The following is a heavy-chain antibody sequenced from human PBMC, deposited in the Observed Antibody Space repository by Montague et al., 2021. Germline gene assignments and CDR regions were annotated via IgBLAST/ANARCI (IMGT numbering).Heavy chain of an antibody. CDR3: ASSSRGRGLQSYFDY. D-gene: IGHD5-24*01. CDR2: NYYSVNS. J-gene: IGHJ4*02. Sequence: SETLSLTCTVSGGSISSSSYYWGWLRPPPGQELNCIGNNYYSVNSYSYPSLQSTVTISVDTSKNQFSLKLSSVTAADTAVYYCASSSRGRGLQSYFDYWGQGTLVTVSS. CDR1: GGSISSSSYY. V-gene: IGHV4-39*01.